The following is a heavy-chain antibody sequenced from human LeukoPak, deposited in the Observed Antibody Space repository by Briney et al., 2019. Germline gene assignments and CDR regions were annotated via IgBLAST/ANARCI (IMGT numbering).Heavy chain of an antibody. D-gene: IGHD2/OR15-2a*01. CDR1: GLNFRSSW. Sequence: GGSLRLSCAASGLNFRSSWMSWIRQAPGKGLERVAKINQDGSEKYYVDSVKGRFTISRDNAKNSLYLQMNSLRVEDTAVYYCARAFYSYFDYWDQGTLVVVST. CDR3: ARAFYSYFDY. CDR2: INQDGSEK. J-gene: IGHJ4*02. V-gene: IGHV3-7*03.